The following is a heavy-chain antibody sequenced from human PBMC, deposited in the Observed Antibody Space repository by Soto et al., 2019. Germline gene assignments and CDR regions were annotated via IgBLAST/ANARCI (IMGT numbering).Heavy chain of an antibody. Sequence: QVQLQQWGAGLLKPSETLSLTCAVYGGSFSGYYWSWIRQPPGKGLEWIGEINHSGSTNYNPSLKSRVTISVDTSKNQCSLKLSSVTAADTAVYYCARAYIDFWSGYYMYYFDYWGPGTLVTVSS. CDR1: GGSFSGYY. J-gene: IGHJ4*02. V-gene: IGHV4-34*01. D-gene: IGHD3-3*01. CDR3: ARAYIDFWSGYYMYYFDY. CDR2: INHSGST.